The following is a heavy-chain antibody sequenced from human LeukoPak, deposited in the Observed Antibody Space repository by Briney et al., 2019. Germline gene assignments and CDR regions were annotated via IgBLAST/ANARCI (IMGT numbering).Heavy chain of an antibody. CDR1: GFTFTSYY. CDR2: IKRDGSER. CDR3: VRGGFQYGDK. D-gene: IGHD3-16*01. J-gene: IGHJ4*02. Sequence: GGSLRLSCAASGFTFTSYYMSWVRRAPGKGLEWVANIKRDGSERSHLDSVRGRFTISRDNAENSLYLQMNSLRVEDTAVYYCVRGGFQYGDKWGQGTLVTVSS. V-gene: IGHV3-7*05.